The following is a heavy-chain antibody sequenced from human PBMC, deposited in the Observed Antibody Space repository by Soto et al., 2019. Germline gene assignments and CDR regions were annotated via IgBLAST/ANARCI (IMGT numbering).Heavy chain of an antibody. CDR1: GFTFSSYW. D-gene: IGHD6-19*01. CDR2: INSDGSST. V-gene: IGHV3-74*01. J-gene: IGHJ4*02. Sequence: EVQLVESGGGLVQPGGSLRLSCAASGFTFSSYWMHWVRQAPGKGLVWFSRINSDGSSTSYADSVKGRFTISRDNAKNTLYLQMNSLRAEDTAVYSCAVAVDGPTAIGYWGQGTLVTVSS. CDR3: AVAVDGPTAIGY.